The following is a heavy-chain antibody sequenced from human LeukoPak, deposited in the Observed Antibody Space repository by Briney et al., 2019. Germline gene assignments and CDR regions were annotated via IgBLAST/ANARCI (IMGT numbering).Heavy chain of an antibody. J-gene: IGHJ4*02. CDR2: INLDGGDK. V-gene: IGHV3-7*01. CDR3: ARDYDYSLDY. CDR1: GLTLGNYL. D-gene: IGHD4/OR15-4a*01. Sequence: GGSLRLSCAASGLTLGNYLMSWVRQAPGKGLEWVANINLDGGDKYYVGSVKGRFTISRDNAKNSLYLQMNSLGAEDTAVYYCARDYDYSLDYWGQGTLVTVSS.